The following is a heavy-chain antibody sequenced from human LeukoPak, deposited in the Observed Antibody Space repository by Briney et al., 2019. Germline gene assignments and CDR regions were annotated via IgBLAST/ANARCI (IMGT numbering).Heavy chain of an antibody. J-gene: IGHJ4*02. CDR3: ARDLQTYYYDSSGYYQLDY. CDR1: GYTFTSYY. V-gene: IGHV1-46*01. D-gene: IGHD3-22*01. CDR2: INPSGGST. Sequence: ASVKVSCKASGYTFTSYYMHWVRQAPGQGLEWMGIINPSGGSTSYAQKFQGRVTITRNTSISTAYMELSSLRSEDTAVYYCARDLQTYYYDSSGYYQLDYWGQGTLVTVSS.